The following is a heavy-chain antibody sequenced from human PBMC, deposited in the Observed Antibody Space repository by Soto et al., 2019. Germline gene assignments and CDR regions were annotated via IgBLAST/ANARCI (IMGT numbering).Heavy chain of an antibody. CDR3: ARAIHYDILTGYYSPGNYMDV. CDR1: RFTFSSYS. V-gene: IGHV3-48*01. CDR2: ISSSSSTI. D-gene: IGHD3-9*01. Sequence: GGSLRLSCAASRFTFSSYSMNWVRQAPGKGLEWVSYISSSSSTIYYADSVKGRFTISRDNAKNSLYLQMNSLRAEDTAVYYCARAIHYDILTGYYSPGNYMDVLGKGNTVTVSS. J-gene: IGHJ6*03.